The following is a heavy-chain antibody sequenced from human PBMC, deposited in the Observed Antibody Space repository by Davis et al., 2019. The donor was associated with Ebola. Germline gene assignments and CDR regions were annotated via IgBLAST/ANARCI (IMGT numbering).Heavy chain of an antibody. V-gene: IGHV3-7*01. CDR3: ARDWDVDY. J-gene: IGHJ4*02. D-gene: IGHD1-26*01. CDR1: GFTFSSYA. Sequence: GESLKISCAASGFTFSSYAMSWVRQAPGKGLEWVANIKQDGSEKYYVDSVKGRFTISRDDAKNSLYLQMNSLRAEDTAVYYCARDWDVDYWGQGTLVTVSS. CDR2: IKQDGSEK.